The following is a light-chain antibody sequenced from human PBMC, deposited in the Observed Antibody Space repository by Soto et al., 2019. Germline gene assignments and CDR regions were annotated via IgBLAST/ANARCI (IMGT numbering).Light chain of an antibody. CDR1: SSDVGGYND. Sequence: QSALTQPASVSGSPGQSIAISCTGTSSDVGGYNDVSWYQQLPGKAPKLLISEVSNRPSGVSHRFSGSKSGNTASLTISGLQAEDEADYYCSSYRPGGHFVFGTGTKLTVL. V-gene: IGLV2-14*01. CDR2: EVS. J-gene: IGLJ1*01. CDR3: SSYRPGGHFV.